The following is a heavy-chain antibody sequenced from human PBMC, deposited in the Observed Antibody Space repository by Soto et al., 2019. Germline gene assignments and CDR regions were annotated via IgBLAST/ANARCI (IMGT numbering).Heavy chain of an antibody. Sequence: QVQLVQSGAEVKKPGSSVKVSCKASGGTFSSYTFSWVRQAPGQGLEWMGRIIPMLGIANYAQKFQGRVTITADKSTSTAYLELSRLRSEDTAVYYCANRGYSYGFVIYWGQGTLVTVSS. V-gene: IGHV1-69*02. J-gene: IGHJ4*02. CDR3: ANRGYSYGFVIY. CDR2: IIPMLGIA. CDR1: GGTFSSYT. D-gene: IGHD5-18*01.